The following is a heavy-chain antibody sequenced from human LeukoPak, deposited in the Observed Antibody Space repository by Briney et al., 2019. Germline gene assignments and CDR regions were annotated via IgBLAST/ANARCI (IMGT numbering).Heavy chain of an antibody. V-gene: IGHV1-46*01. CDR1: GYTFTSYY. J-gene: IGHJ6*02. D-gene: IGHD3-22*01. CDR3: ARDLLDHYYDSSGYPYGMDV. Sequence: ASVKVSCKVSGYTFTSYYMHWVRQAPGQGLEWMGLINPSGGSTSYAQKFQGRVTMTRDTSTSTVYMELSSLRSEDTAVYYCARDLLDHYYDSSGYPYGMDVWGQGTTVTVSS. CDR2: INPSGGST.